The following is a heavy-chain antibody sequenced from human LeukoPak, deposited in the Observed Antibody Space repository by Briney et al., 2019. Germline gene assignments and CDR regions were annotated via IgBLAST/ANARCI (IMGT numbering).Heavy chain of an antibody. CDR2: ISGSGGST. CDR1: GFTFSSYA. V-gene: IGHV3-23*01. Sequence: PGGSLRLSCAASGFTFSSYAMSWVRQAPGQGLEWVSAISGSGGSTYYADSVKGRFTISRDNSKNTLYLQMNSLRAEDTAVYYCAKDEYYYDSSGYYFNDYWGQGTLVTVSS. J-gene: IGHJ4*02. CDR3: AKDEYYYDSSGYYFNDY. D-gene: IGHD3-22*01.